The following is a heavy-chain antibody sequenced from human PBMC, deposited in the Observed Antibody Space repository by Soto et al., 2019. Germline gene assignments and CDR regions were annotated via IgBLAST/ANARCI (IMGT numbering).Heavy chain of an antibody. V-gene: IGHV1-69*01. J-gene: IGHJ4*02. D-gene: IGHD3-16*02. CDR2: IIPIFGTA. CDR3: ASGTYDYVWGSYRSFDY. CDR1: GGTFSSYA. Sequence: QVQLVQSGAEVKKPGSSVKVSCKASGGTFSSYAISWVRQAPGQGLEWMGGIIPIFGTANYAQKFQGRVTITADDSTSTAYMELSSLRSEDTAVYYCASGTYDYVWGSYRSFDYWGQGTLVTVSS.